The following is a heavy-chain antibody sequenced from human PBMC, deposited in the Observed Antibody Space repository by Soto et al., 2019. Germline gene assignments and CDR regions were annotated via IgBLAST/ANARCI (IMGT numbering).Heavy chain of an antibody. CDR2: INPSGDRT. D-gene: IGHD1-26*01. J-gene: IGHJ4*02. Sequence: ASVKVSCKASGYSFSNHYMYWVRQAPGQGLEWLGRINPSGDRTTYAQRFQGRLTMTKDTSTTTFYMELRNLRSEDTAVYYCAGDRVATATGFDFWGQGTLVNVSS. CDR3: AGDRVATATGFDF. V-gene: IGHV1-46*03. CDR1: GYSFSNHY.